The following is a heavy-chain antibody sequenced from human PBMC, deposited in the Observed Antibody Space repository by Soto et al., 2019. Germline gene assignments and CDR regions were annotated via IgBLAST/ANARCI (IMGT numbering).Heavy chain of an antibody. Sequence: GGSLRLSCAASGFTFSSYWMSWVRQAPGKGLEWVANIKQDGSEKYYVDSVKGRFTISRDNAKNSLYLQMNSLRAEDTAVYYCARDGDILTGYYDCWGQGTLVTVAS. CDR3: ARDGDILTGYYDC. D-gene: IGHD3-9*01. J-gene: IGHJ4*02. CDR2: IKQDGSEK. V-gene: IGHV3-7*03. CDR1: GFTFSSYW.